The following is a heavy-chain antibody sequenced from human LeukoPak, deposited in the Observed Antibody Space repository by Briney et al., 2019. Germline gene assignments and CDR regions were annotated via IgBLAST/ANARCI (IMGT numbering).Heavy chain of an antibody. Sequence: GGSLRLSCAASGFTFSSYGMHWVRQAPGKGLEWVAFIRYDGSNKYYADSVKGRFTISRDNSKNTLYLQMKSLRAEDTAVYHCVKGILRFLEWCFDYWGQRTLVTVSS. CDR3: VKGILRFLEWCFDY. J-gene: IGHJ4*02. D-gene: IGHD3-3*01. V-gene: IGHV3-30*02. CDR2: IRYDGSNK. CDR1: GFTFSSYG.